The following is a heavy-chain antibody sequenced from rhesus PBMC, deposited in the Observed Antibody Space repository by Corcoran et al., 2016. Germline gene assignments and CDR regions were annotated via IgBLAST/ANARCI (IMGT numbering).Heavy chain of an antibody. Sequence: DVQLVESGGGLVKPGGSLRLSCVASGFTCSSYVMHWFRQAPGKCREWDTVISESGGTIYYADSVKGRVTISRDNAKSSLFLQMNSLRAEDTAVYYCTRTSYYYGSGCFDYWGQGVLVTVSS. J-gene: IGHJ4*01. D-gene: IGHD3-28*01. V-gene: IGHV3S26*01. CDR3: TRTSYYYGSGCFDY. CDR2: ISESGGTI. CDR1: GFTCSSYV.